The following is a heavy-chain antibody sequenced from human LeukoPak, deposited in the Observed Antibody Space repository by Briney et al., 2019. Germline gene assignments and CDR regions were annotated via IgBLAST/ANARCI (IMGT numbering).Heavy chain of an antibody. CDR1: GFTFSSYA. V-gene: IGHV3-30-3*01. CDR2: ISYDGSNK. D-gene: IGHD6-13*01. Sequence: GGSLRLSCAASGFTFSSYAMHWVRQAPGKGLEWVAVISYDGSNKYYADSVKGRFTISRDNSKNTLYLQMNSLRAEDTAVYYCARDLRVAARPFDYWGPGTLGTVTS. CDR3: ARDLRVAARPFDY. J-gene: IGHJ4*02.